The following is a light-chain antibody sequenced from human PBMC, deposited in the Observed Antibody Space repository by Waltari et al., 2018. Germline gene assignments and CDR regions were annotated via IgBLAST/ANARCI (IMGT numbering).Light chain of an antibody. Sequence: QSALTQPASVSGSPGQSITLSCTGTSSAVGGYNYFSWYQQHPGKAPKLMIYDVSKRPSGVSNRFSGSKSGNTASLTISGLQAEDEADYYCSSYTSSSTLVFGGGTKLTVL. CDR3: SSYTSSSTLV. J-gene: IGLJ3*02. CDR2: DVS. V-gene: IGLV2-14*01. CDR1: SSAVGGYNY.